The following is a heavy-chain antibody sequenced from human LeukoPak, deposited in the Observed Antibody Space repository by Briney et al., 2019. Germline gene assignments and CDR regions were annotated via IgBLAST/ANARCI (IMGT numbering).Heavy chain of an antibody. CDR1: GGSITTGNW. Sequence: SGTLSLTCAVFGGSITTGNWWNWVRQSPGKGLEWIGEIYPGGHTNYNPSLKSRVTISVDTSRNQFSLKLSSVTAADTAVYYCVSGTTVTNFAYWGQGTLVTVSS. V-gene: IGHV4-4*02. D-gene: IGHD4-17*01. CDR3: VSGTTVTNFAY. J-gene: IGHJ4*02. CDR2: IYPGGHT.